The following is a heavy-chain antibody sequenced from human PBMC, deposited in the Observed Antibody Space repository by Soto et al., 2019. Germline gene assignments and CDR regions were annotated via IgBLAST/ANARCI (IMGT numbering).Heavy chain of an antibody. CDR2: ISSNGGST. Sequence: GGSLRLSCATSGFTFSSYAMHWVRQAPGKGLEYVSAISSNGGSTYANSVKGRFTISRDNSKNTLYLQMGSLRAEDMAVYYCARNYGGNSYAFDIWGQGTMVTVSS. CDR1: GFTFSSYA. D-gene: IGHD2-21*02. J-gene: IGHJ3*02. V-gene: IGHV3-64*01. CDR3: ARNYGGNSYAFDI.